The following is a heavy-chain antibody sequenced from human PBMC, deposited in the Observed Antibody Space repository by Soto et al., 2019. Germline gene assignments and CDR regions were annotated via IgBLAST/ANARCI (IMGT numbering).Heavy chain of an antibody. V-gene: IGHV1-69*01. D-gene: IGHD3-10*01. Sequence: QVQLVQSGAEVKKPGSSVKVSCKASGGTFSSYAISWVRQAPGQGLEWMGGIIPIFGTANYAQKFQGRVTITADESTSTAYMELGSLRSEDTAVYYCARPNYYGSGSYSYGMDVWGQGTTVTVSS. J-gene: IGHJ6*02. CDR3: ARPNYYGSGSYSYGMDV. CDR2: IIPIFGTA. CDR1: GGTFSSYA.